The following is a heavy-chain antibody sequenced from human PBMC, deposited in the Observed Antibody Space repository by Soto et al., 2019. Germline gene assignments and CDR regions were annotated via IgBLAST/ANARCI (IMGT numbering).Heavy chain of an antibody. J-gene: IGHJ4*02. CDR1: GGSVSSGSYY. V-gene: IGHV4-61*01. CDR3: ARDAYLPGIAVAGSYYFDY. D-gene: IGHD6-19*01. Sequence: ASETLSLTCTVSGGSVSSGSYYWSWIRQPPGKGLEWIGYIYYSGSTNYNPSLKSRATISVDTSKNQFSLKLSSVTAADTAVYYCARDAYLPGIAVAGSYYFDYWGQGTLVTVSS. CDR2: IYYSGST.